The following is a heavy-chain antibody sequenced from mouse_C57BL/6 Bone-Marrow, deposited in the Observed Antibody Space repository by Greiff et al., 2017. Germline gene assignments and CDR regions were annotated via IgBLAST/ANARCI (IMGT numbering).Heavy chain of an antibody. CDR2: IYPRSGNT. V-gene: IGHV1-81*01. Sequence: VQLQQSGAELARPGASVKLSCKASGYTFTSYGISWVKQRTGQGLEWIGEIYPRSGNTYYNAEFKGKATLTADKSSSTAYMELRSLTSEDSAVYFCAREEYYYGSRDWFAYWGQGTLVTVSA. D-gene: IGHD1-1*01. CDR1: GYTFTSYG. CDR3: AREEYYYGSRDWFAY. J-gene: IGHJ3*01.